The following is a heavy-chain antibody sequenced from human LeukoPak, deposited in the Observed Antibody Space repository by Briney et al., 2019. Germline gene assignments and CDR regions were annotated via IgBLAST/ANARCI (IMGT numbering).Heavy chain of an antibody. J-gene: IGHJ4*02. CDR2: LNLDGSDK. D-gene: IGHD3-3*01. CDR3: ATDRGWRTSGYYLYYFEY. Sequence: GGSLRLSCVVSGFTFSESWMSWVRQAPGKGLGWVASLNLDGSDKYYVDSVRGRFTISRDNTMNSLYLQMSSLRAEDTAVYYCATDRGWRTSGYYLYYFEYWGQGTLVTYSS. CDR1: GFTFSESW. V-gene: IGHV3-7*01.